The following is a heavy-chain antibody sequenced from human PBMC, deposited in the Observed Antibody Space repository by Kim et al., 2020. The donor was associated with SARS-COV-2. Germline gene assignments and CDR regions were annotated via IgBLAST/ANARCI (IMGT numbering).Heavy chain of an antibody. J-gene: IGHJ2*01. Sequence: GGSLRLSCAASRFTFSHFAMRWVRQAPGKGLEWVSGIFGSGSGTYYADSVRGRFTISRDNARNTLYLQMNNLRAEDTAVYYCVKHLDPTKVTGNSYFDLWGRGTLVTVSS. V-gene: IGHV3-23*05. CDR3: VKHLDPTKVTGNSYFDL. CDR2: IFGSGSGT. D-gene: IGHD4-4*01. CDR1: RFTFSHFA.